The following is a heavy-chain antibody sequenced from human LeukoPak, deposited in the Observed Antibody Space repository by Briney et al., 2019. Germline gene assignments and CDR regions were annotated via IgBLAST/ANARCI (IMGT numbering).Heavy chain of an antibody. CDR1: GESFSTYY. J-gene: IGHJ6*03. Sequence: SETLSLTCAVYGESFSTYYYNWIRQPPGKGLEWIGEINHSGSTNYNPSLKSRVTISVDTSKNQFSLKLSSVTAADTAVYYCAREYCSSTSCLSLYYYYYYMDVWGKGTTVTVSS. CDR3: AREYCSSTSCLSLYYYYYYMDV. CDR2: INHSGST. V-gene: IGHV4-34*01. D-gene: IGHD2-2*01.